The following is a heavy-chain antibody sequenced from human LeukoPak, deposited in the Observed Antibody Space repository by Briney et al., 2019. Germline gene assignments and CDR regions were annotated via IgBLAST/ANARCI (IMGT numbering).Heavy chain of an antibody. CDR2: INHSGST. Sequence: NTSETLSLTCAVYGGSFSGYYWSWIRQPPGKGLEWIGEINHSGSTNYNPSLKSRVTISVDTSKNQFSLKLSSVTAADTAVYYCARSLLAARRVYYYYMDVWGKGTTVTVSS. CDR1: GGSFSGYY. D-gene: IGHD6-6*01. J-gene: IGHJ6*03. CDR3: ARSLLAARRVYYYYMDV. V-gene: IGHV4-34*01.